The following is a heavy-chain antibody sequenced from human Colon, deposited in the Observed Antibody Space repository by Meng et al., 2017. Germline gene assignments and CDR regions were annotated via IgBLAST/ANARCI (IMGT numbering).Heavy chain of an antibody. CDR2: NHPSGST. CDR3: ARGVDWAKSGNF. J-gene: IGHJ4*02. CDR1: GGSFSDYY. V-gene: IGHV4-34*01. Sequence: LQRRHWCSGLLKPSDTRSVTCAVFGGSFSDYYLTWLRQPPGKGLELVGKNHPSGSTYFSPSLQSRVTITLDTSKNQFSLTLSSMTAADTAVYYCARGVDWAKSGNFWGQGTLVTVSS. D-gene: IGHD3-9*01.